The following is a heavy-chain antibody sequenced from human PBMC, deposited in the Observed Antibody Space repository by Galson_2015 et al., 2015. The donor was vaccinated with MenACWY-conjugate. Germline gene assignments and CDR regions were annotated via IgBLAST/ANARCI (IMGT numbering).Heavy chain of an antibody. CDR3: AKIGVFSSSWWYFDL. CDR2: IYYTGTT. J-gene: IGHJ2*01. V-gene: IGHV4-59*11. CDR1: GGSISSLS. D-gene: IGHD6-13*01. Sequence: ETLSLTCTVSGGSISSLSSSWIRPSPGRGLEWIGYIYYTGTTNYNPSLKSRVTMSVDTSKNQFSLKLTSVTAADTAVYYCAKIGVFSSSWWYFDLWGRGSLVTVSS.